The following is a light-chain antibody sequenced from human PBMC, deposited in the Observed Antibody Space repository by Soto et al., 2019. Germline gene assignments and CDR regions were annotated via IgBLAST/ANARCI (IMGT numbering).Light chain of an antibody. V-gene: IGLV1-40*01. CDR1: SSNIGAGYD. Sequence: ALTQPPSVSGAPGQRVTISCTGSSSNIGAGYDVHWYQQLPGTAPKLLIYGNSNRPSGVPDRFSGSKSGTSASLAITGLQAEDEADYYCQSYDSSLSALYVFGTGTKVTVL. CDR2: GNS. CDR3: QSYDSSLSALYV. J-gene: IGLJ1*01.